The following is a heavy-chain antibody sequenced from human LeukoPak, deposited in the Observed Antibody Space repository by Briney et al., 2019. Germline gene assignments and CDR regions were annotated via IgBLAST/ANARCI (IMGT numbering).Heavy chain of an antibody. CDR1: GFTFSSYE. Sequence: GGSLRLSCAASGFTFSSYEMNWVRQAPGKGLEWVSYISSRGSTIYYADSVKGRFTTSRDNATTSLYLQMNSLRAEDTAVYYCASGLAGGQRDVRVDYWGQGTLVTVSS. J-gene: IGHJ4*02. CDR2: ISSRGSTI. D-gene: IGHD2-15*01. V-gene: IGHV3-48*03. CDR3: ASGLAGGQRDVRVDY.